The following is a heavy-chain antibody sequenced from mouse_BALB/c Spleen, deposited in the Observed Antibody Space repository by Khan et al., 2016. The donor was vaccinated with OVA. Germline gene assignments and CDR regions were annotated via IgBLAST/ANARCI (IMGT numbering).Heavy chain of an antibody. D-gene: IGHD2-4*01. V-gene: IGHV2-2*02. CDR3: ARNYDYDEGLAY. CDR2: IWSGGST. Sequence: QVQLKQSGPGLVQPSQSLSITCTVSGFSLTSYGVHWVRQSPGKGLEWLGVIWSGGSTDYNAAFISRLSISKDNSKSQVFFKMNSLHANDTAIYYCARNYDYDEGLAYWGQGTLVTVSA. J-gene: IGHJ3*01. CDR1: GFSLTSYG.